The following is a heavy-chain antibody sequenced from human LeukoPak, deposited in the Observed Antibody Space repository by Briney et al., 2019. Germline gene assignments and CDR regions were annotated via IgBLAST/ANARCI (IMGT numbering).Heavy chain of an antibody. Sequence: SGPTLVKPTQTLTLTCTFSGFSLSTSGVGVGWIRQPPGKALEWLALIYWDDDKRYRPSLKNRLTTTKDTSKNQVVLTMTNMDPVDTATYYCAHMRAVAHFDYWGQGTLVTVSS. V-gene: IGHV2-5*02. J-gene: IGHJ4*02. D-gene: IGHD6-19*01. CDR1: GFSLSTSGVG. CDR2: IYWDDDK. CDR3: AHMRAVAHFDY.